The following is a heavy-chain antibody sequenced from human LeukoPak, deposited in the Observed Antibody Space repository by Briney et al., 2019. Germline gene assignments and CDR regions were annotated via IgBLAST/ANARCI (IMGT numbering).Heavy chain of an antibody. CDR3: ARGCGDSSSYYDEYWFDP. Sequence: SETLSLTCTVSGGSISSGSYYWSWIRKPAREGLDWIGRIYTSGSTNYNPSLKSRVTISVDTSKNQFSLKLSSVTAADTAVYYCARGCGDSSSYYDEYWFDPWGQGTLVTVSS. V-gene: IGHV4-61*02. CDR2: IYTSGST. CDR1: GGSISSGSYY. J-gene: IGHJ5*02. D-gene: IGHD3-22*01.